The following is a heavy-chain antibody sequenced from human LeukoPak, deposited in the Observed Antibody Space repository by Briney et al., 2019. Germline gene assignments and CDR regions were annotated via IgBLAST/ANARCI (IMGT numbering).Heavy chain of an antibody. Sequence: QSGGSLRLSCAASGLTFSSYAMSWVRQAPGKGLEWVSAISGSGGSTYYADPVKGRFTISRDNSRNTLYLQMNSLRGEDTAVYYCAKCRENSDSYTHDFDYWGQGTLVTVSS. CDR3: AKCRENSDSYTHDFDY. V-gene: IGHV3-23*01. D-gene: IGHD2-21*01. J-gene: IGHJ4*02. CDR2: ISGSGGST. CDR1: GLTFSSYA.